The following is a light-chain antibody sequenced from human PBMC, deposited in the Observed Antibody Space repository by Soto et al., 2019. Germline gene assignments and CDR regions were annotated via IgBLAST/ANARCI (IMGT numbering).Light chain of an antibody. CDR2: GAT. J-gene: IGKJ1*01. V-gene: IGKV3-20*01. CDR1: QSVTDNY. Sequence: DIVLTQSPGTLSSSPGGRATLSCRASQSVTDNYLAWYQHKPGQAPRLLIYGATSRATGIPDRFSGSGSGTDFTLTISRLEPEDFAVYYCQQYGSSPWTFGQGTKVEIK. CDR3: QQYGSSPWT.